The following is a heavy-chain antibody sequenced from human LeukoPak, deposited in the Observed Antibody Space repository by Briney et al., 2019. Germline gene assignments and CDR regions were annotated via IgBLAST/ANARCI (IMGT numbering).Heavy chain of an antibody. CDR2: INHSGST. D-gene: IGHD7-27*01. Sequence: RASETLSLTCAVYGGSFSGYYWSWIRQPPGKGLEWIGEINHSGSTNYNPSLKSRVTISVDTSKNQFSLKLSSVTAADTAVYYCARDLGLGIFNYDYYMDVWGKGTTVTVSS. J-gene: IGHJ6*03. V-gene: IGHV4-34*01. CDR3: ARDLGLGIFNYDYYMDV. CDR1: GGSFSGYY.